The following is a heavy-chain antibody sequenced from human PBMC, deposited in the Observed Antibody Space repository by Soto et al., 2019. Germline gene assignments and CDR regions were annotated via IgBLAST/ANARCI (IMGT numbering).Heavy chain of an antibody. Sequence: SVKVSCKASGGTFSSYAISWVRQAPGQGLEWMGGIIPIFGTANYAQKFQGRVTITADESTSTAYMELSSLRSEDTAVYYCASGDVDTAMVTALYYYYNGMDVWGQGTTVTVSS. CDR1: GGTFSSYA. J-gene: IGHJ6*02. CDR3: ASGDVDTAMVTALYYYYNGMDV. D-gene: IGHD5-18*01. CDR2: IIPIFGTA. V-gene: IGHV1-69*13.